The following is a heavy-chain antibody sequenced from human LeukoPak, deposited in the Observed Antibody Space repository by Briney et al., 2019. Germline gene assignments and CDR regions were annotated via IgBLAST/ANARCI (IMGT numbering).Heavy chain of an antibody. V-gene: IGHV3-7*01. CDR1: GFTFSIYS. J-gene: IGHJ4*02. D-gene: IGHD4-17*01. Sequence: GGSLRLSCAASGFTFSIYSMSCVREAPEKGLEWAANITPDGGEKYYLDSVKGRMTISRDNDKNALYLQMNSLRAEDTAVFYCARMYGDYLGYWGQGTLVTVFS. CDR2: ITPDGGEK. CDR3: ARMYGDYLGY.